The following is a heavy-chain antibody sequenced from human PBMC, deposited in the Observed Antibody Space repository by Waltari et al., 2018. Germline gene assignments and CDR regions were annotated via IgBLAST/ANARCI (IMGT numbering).Heavy chain of an antibody. V-gene: IGHV4-34*01. D-gene: IGHD4-4*01. CDR2: INHSGST. J-gene: IGHJ4*02. CDR3: ARGLDSNYEGY. Sequence: QVQLQQWGAGLLKPSETLSLTCAVYGGSFSGYYWSWIRQPPGKGLEWIGEINHSGSTNYNPSLKSRVTISVDTSKNQFSLKLSSVTAADTAVYYCARGLDSNYEGYWGQGTLVTVSS. CDR1: GGSFSGYY.